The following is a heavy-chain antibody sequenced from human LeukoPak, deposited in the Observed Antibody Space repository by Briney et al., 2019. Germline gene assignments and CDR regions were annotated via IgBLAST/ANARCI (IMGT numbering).Heavy chain of an antibody. J-gene: IGHJ4*02. CDR1: GGSISSGDYY. CDR2: IYYSGST. Sequence: PLETLSLTCTVSGGSISSGDYYWSWIRQPPGKGLEWIGYIYYSGSTYYNPSLKSRVTISVDTSKNQFSLKLSSVTAADTAVYYCARAQRVRGVIISLDFWGQGTLVTVSS. D-gene: IGHD3-10*01. CDR3: ARAQRVRGVIISLDF. V-gene: IGHV4-30-4*01.